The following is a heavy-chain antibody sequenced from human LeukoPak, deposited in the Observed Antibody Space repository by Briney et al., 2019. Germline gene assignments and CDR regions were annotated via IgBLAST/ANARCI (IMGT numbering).Heavy chain of an antibody. Sequence: SETLSLTCADYGGSFSGYYWSWIRQPPGKGLEWIGEINHRGGTNYNPSLKSRVTISVDTSKNQFSLRLTSVTAADTAVYFCARGEVGATFAYYYYYVDVWGKGTTVTVSS. CDR1: GGSFSGYY. V-gene: IGHV4-34*01. CDR3: ARGEVGATFAYYYYYVDV. J-gene: IGHJ6*03. D-gene: IGHD1-26*01. CDR2: INHRGGT.